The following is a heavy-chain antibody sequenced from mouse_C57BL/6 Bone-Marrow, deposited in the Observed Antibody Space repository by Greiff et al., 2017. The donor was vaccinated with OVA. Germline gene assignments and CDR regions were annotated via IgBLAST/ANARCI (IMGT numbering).Heavy chain of an antibody. V-gene: IGHV5-12*01. CDR3: ARPHYYGSRDWYFDV. CDR1: GFTFSDYY. J-gene: IGHJ1*03. CDR2: ISNGGGST. D-gene: IGHD1-1*01. Sequence: EVMLVESGGGLVQPGGSLKLSCAASGFTFSDYYMYWVRQTPEKRLEWVAYISNGGGSTYYPATVKGRFTISRDNAKNTLYLQMSRLKSEDTAMYYCARPHYYGSRDWYFDVWGTGTTVTVSS.